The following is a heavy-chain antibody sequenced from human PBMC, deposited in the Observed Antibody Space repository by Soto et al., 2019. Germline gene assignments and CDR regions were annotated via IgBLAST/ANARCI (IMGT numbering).Heavy chain of an antibody. D-gene: IGHD7-27*01. J-gene: IGHJ4*02. CDR3: TRAGDYSASYFDY. CDR1: GFTIGDYA. V-gene: IGHV3-49*04. CDR2: IRSNAYGRTS. Sequence: GGSLRLSCTASGFTIGDYALSWVRQAPGKGLEGVGFIRSNAYGRTSEYAASVRGRFTISRADSQSIANLHMDSLETAATAVYYYTRAGDYSASYFDYLGQGTLVTVSS.